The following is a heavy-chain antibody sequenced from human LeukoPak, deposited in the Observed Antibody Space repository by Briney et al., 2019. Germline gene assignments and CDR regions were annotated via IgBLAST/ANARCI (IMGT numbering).Heavy chain of an antibody. CDR2: IYSGTI. J-gene: IGHJ4*02. CDR1: GFTVSSNS. CDR3: ARRAGAYSHPYDY. V-gene: IGHV3-53*01. Sequence: GGSLRLSCTVSGFTVSSNSMSWVRQAPGKGLEWVSFIYSGTIHYSDSVKGRFTISRDNSKNTLYLQMNSLRAEDTAVYYCARRAGAYSHPYDYWGQGTLVTVSA. D-gene: IGHD4/OR15-4a*01.